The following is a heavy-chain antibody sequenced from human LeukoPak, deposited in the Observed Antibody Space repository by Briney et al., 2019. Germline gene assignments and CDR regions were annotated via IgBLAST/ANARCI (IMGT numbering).Heavy chain of an antibody. Sequence: SETLSLTCTVSGGSISSYYWSWIRQPPGKGLEWIGYIYYSGSTNYNPSLKSRVTISVDTSKNQFSLKLSSVTAADTAVYYCAREGGDYGVDYWGQGTLVTVSS. CDR1: GGSISSYY. CDR3: AREGGDYGVDY. CDR2: IYYSGST. V-gene: IGHV4-59*01. J-gene: IGHJ4*02. D-gene: IGHD4-17*01.